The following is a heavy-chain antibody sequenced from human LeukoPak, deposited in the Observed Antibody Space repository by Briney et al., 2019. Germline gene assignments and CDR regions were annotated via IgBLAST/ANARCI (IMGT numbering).Heavy chain of an antibody. CDR1: GFTFSSYS. V-gene: IGHV3-48*04. D-gene: IGHD2/OR15-2a*01. CDR3: ARDKRAHFYYYYYMDV. Sequence: GGSLRLSCAASGFTFSSYSMNWVRQAPGKGLEWVSYISSSSSTIYYADSVKGRFTISRDNAKNSLYLQMNSLRAEDTAVYYCARDKRAHFYYYYYMDVWGKGTTVTVSS. J-gene: IGHJ6*03. CDR2: ISSSSSTI.